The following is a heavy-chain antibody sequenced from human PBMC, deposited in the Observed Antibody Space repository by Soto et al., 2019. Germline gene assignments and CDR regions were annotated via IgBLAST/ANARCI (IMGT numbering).Heavy chain of an antibody. D-gene: IGHD3-16*01. Sequence: GGSLRLSCAASGFTFSSYAMSWVRQAPGKGLEWVSAISGSGGSTYYADSGKGRFTISRDNSKNTLNLQMNSLRAEDTAVYYCAKVPLGTYTRGYYFDYWGQGTLVTVSS. V-gene: IGHV3-23*01. CDR1: GFTFSSYA. CDR2: ISGSGGST. CDR3: AKVPLGTYTRGYYFDY. J-gene: IGHJ4*02.